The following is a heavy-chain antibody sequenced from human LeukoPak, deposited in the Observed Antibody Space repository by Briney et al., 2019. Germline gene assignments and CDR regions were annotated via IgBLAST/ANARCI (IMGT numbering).Heavy chain of an antibody. Sequence: GASVKVSCKASGYTFTGYYMHWVRQAPGQGLEWMGWINTNSGATEYAQKFQGRVTMTRDTSISTAYMELYRLRSDDTAVYYCARAVPTALPDYFYYYMDVWGKGTTVTVSS. CDR2: INTNSGAT. J-gene: IGHJ6*03. CDR1: GYTFTGYY. V-gene: IGHV1-2*02. CDR3: ARAVPTALPDYFYYYMDV. D-gene: IGHD2-2*02.